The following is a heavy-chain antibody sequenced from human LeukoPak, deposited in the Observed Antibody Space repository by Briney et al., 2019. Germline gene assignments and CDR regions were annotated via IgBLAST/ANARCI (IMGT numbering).Heavy chain of an antibody. Sequence: ASVKVSCKASGYTFITYGITWVRQAPGQGLEWMGWISAYNGNTNYAQKLQGRVTMTTDTSTSTAYMELRSLRSDDTAVYYCARSRSMESHFDYWGQGTLVTVSS. D-gene: IGHD2/OR15-2a*01. CDR2: ISAYNGNT. CDR3: ARSRSMESHFDY. CDR1: GYTFITYG. V-gene: IGHV1-18*01. J-gene: IGHJ4*02.